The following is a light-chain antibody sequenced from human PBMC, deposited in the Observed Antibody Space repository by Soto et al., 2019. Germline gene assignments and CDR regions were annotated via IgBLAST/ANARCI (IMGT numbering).Light chain of an antibody. CDR1: RSVVCAYFS. J-gene: IGLJ1*01. CDR3: SSYTNSVTYV. V-gene: IGLV2-14*01. CDR2: DVS. Sequence: QSALTPPASVSGAPGPSLPISCTGNRSVVCAYFSVSWYQQHPGKAPNLIIYDVSTRPSGISVRFSGSKSGNTASLTISGLQAEDESDYYCSSYTNSVTYVFGTGTKVTVL.